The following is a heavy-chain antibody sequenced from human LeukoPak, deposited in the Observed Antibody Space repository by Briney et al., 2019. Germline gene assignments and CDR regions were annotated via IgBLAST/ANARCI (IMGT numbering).Heavy chain of an antibody. D-gene: IGHD3-22*01. V-gene: IGHV3-7*01. CDR1: GFTFSSYW. CDR3: ARDKGITMITSPIDY. J-gene: IGHJ4*02. CDR2: IKQDGSEK. Sequence: HPGGSLTLSCAASGFTFSSYWKSWVRQAPGKGLEWVANIKQDGSEKYYVDSVKGRFTISRDNAKNSLYLQMNSLRAEDTAVYYCARDKGITMITSPIDYWGQGTPVTVSS.